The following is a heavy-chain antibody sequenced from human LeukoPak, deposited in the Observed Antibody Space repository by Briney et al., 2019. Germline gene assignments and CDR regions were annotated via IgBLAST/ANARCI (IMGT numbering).Heavy chain of an antibody. V-gene: IGHV5-51*01. CDR1: GYTLTGYY. J-gene: IGHJ4*02. D-gene: IGHD3-10*01. Sequence: ASVKVSCKASGYTLTGYYMHWVRQMPGKGLEWIGIIYPGDSDTRYSPSFQGQVTISADKSISTAYLQWSSLKASDTAMYYCARRTRFGELELDYWGQGTLVTVSS. CDR2: IYPGDSDT. CDR3: ARRTRFGELELDY.